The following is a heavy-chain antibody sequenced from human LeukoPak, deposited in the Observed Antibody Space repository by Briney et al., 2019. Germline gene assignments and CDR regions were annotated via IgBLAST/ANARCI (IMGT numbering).Heavy chain of an antibody. J-gene: IGHJ6*03. CDR3: ASLSYYGSGSYYDYYYYMDV. CDR1: GGTFSSYA. D-gene: IGHD3-10*01. Sequence: GASVKVSCKASGGTFSSYAISWVRQAPGQGLEWMGGIIPIFGTANYAQKVQGRVTITTDESTSTAYMELSSLRSEDTAVYYCASLSYYGSGSYYDYYYYMDVWGKGTTVTVSS. CDR2: IIPIFGTA. V-gene: IGHV1-69*05.